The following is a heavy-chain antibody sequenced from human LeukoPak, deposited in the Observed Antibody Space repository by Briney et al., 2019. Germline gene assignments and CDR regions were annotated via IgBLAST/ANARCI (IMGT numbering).Heavy chain of an antibody. Sequence: ASVKVSCKASGYTFTGYYMHWVRQAPGQGLEWMGWINPNSGGTNYAQKFQGWVTMTRDTSISTAYMELSRLRSDDTAVYYCARSSTGLWLVRGNYFDYWGQGTLVTVSS. CDR1: GYTFTGYY. V-gene: IGHV1-2*04. CDR2: INPNSGGT. J-gene: IGHJ4*02. CDR3: ARSSTGLWLVRGNYFDY. D-gene: IGHD6-19*01.